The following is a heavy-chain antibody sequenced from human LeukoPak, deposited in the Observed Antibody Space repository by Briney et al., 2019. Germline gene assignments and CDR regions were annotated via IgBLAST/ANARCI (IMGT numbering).Heavy chain of an antibody. D-gene: IGHD6-19*01. CDR1: GGSISSSSYY. CDR3: ARGRDSSGWYGPYYFDY. CDR2: IYYSGST. V-gene: IGHV4-39*01. J-gene: IGHJ4*02. Sequence: SETLSLTCTVSGGSISSSSYYWGWIRQPPGKGLEWIGSIYYSGSTYYNPSLKSRVTISVDTSKNQFSLKLSSVTAADTAVYYCARGRDSSGWYGPYYFDYWGQGTLVTVSS.